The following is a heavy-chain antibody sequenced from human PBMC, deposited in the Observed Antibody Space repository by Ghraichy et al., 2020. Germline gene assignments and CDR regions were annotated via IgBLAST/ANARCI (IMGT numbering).Heavy chain of an antibody. CDR3: ASPSPSRSFYPSFFEC. Sequence: SVKVSCKASGGTFNNFAVNWVRQAPGQGLEWMGGIVPLYGIPHYAQEFQGRLTIIADDSTGTASMELTSLRSEDTAVYYCASPSPSRSFYPSFFECWGQGTLVTVSS. D-gene: IGHD1-26*01. CDR2: IVPLYGIP. J-gene: IGHJ4*02. CDR1: GGTFNNFA. V-gene: IGHV1-69*13.